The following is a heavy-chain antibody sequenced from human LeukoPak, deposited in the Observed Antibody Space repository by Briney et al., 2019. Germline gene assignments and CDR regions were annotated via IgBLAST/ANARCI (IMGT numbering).Heavy chain of an antibody. CDR1: GGSISSSSYY. Sequence: SETLSLTCTVSGGSISSSSYYWGWIRQPPWKGLEWIGSIYYSGSTYYNPSLKSRVTISVDTSKNQFSLKLSSVTAADTAVYYCARASDYYDSSGYYTIWGQGTMVTVSS. J-gene: IGHJ3*02. V-gene: IGHV4-39*07. D-gene: IGHD3-22*01. CDR3: ARASDYYDSSGYYTI. CDR2: IYYSGST.